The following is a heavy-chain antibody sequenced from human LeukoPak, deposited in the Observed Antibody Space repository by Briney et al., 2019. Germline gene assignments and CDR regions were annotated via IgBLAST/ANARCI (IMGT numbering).Heavy chain of an antibody. CDR3: AKAPMEDSWYIHFDY. CDR1: GFTFSSYS. V-gene: IGHV3-23*01. D-gene: IGHD6-13*01. CDR2: ITNSGDNT. Sequence: GGSLRLSCAASGFTFSSYSMKWVRQAPGKGLEWVSAITNSGDNTYYADSVKGRFTISRDNSKNTLYLQINSLRAEDTAIYYCAKAPMEDSWYIHFDYWGRGTLVTVSS. J-gene: IGHJ4*02.